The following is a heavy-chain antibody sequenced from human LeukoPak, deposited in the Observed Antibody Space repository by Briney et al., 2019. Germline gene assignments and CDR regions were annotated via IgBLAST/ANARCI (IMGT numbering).Heavy chain of an antibody. Sequence: GESLKISCKGSGYSFTSYWIGWVRQMPGKGLEWMGIIYPGYSDTRYSPSFQGQVTISADKSISTAYLQWSSVKASDTAMYYCARRSTVVTHDLYFDLWGRGTLVTVSS. CDR3: ARRSTVVTHDLYFDL. J-gene: IGHJ2*01. CDR2: IYPGYSDT. CDR1: GYSFTSYW. V-gene: IGHV5-51*01. D-gene: IGHD4-23*01.